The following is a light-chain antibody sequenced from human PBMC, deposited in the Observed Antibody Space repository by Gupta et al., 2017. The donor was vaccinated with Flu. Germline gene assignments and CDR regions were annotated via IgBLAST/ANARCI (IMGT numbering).Light chain of an antibody. CDR2: WAS. J-gene: IGKJ4*01. CDR1: QTILYSSTNKNF. CDR3: QQDYGTHT. Sequence: DIVMTQSPDSLAVSLGERATFNCKSSQTILYSSTNKNFLGWYQQKPGQPPRLLIYWASTRESGVPDRFSASGSGTDFTLTISSLQAEDVAVYYCQQDYGTHTFGGGTKVEIK. V-gene: IGKV4-1*01.